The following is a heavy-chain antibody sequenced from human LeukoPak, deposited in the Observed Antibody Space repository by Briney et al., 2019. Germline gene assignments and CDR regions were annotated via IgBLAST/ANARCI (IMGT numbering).Heavy chain of an antibody. Sequence: GASVKVSCKASGGTFSSYAISWVRQAPGQGVEWMGWISAYNGNTNYAQKLQGRVTMTTDTSTSTAYMELRSLRSDDTAVYYCARDSPRRIYDYVWGSYRYTASYDAFDIWGQGTMVTVSS. CDR3: ARDSPRRIYDYVWGSYRYTASYDAFDI. D-gene: IGHD3-16*02. J-gene: IGHJ3*02. V-gene: IGHV1-18*01. CDR1: GGTFSSYA. CDR2: ISAYNGNT.